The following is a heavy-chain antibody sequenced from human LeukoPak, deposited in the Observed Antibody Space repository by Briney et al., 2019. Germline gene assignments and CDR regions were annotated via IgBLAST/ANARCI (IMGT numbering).Heavy chain of an antibody. CDR1: GYTFTSYA. J-gene: IGHJ4*02. CDR3: ARGSFFIEY. Sequence: ASVKVSCKASGYTFTSYAMNWVRQAPGQGLEWMGWINTDTGNPTYAQDFTGRFVFSLDTSVSTAYLQISSLKGEDTAVYYCARGSFFIEYWGPGTLVTVSS. V-gene: IGHV7-4-1*02. CDR2: INTDTGNP.